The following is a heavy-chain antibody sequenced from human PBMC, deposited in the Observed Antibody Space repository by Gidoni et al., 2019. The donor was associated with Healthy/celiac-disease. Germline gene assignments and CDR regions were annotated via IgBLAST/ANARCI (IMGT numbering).Heavy chain of an antibody. CDR3: AAVISSGWYGGWFDP. V-gene: IGHV4-34*01. J-gene: IGHJ5*02. Sequence: QVQLQRWGAGLLKPSETLSLTCPVYGGSFGGYYWSWFRQPPGKGLAWIGEINHSGSTNYNPSLKSRVTISVDTSKNQFSLKLSSVTAADTAVYYCAAVISSGWYGGWFDPWGQGTLVTVSS. CDR1: GGSFGGYY. D-gene: IGHD6-19*01. CDR2: INHSGST.